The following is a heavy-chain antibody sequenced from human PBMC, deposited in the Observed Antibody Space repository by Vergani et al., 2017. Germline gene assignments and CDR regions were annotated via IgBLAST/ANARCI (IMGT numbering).Heavy chain of an antibody. CDR3: ARGADSLDY. D-gene: IGHD4/OR15-4a*01. V-gene: IGHV2-5*02. CDR1: GFSFSTSGVG. CDR2: TYWDDDK. Sequence: QITLMESGPTLVKPTQTLTLSCTFSGFSFSTSGVGLGWIRQPPGKALEWLALTYWDDDKRYNPSLKSRLTITKDTSKNQVVLTMTNMDPVDTATYYCARGADSLDYWGQGTLVTVSS. J-gene: IGHJ4*02.